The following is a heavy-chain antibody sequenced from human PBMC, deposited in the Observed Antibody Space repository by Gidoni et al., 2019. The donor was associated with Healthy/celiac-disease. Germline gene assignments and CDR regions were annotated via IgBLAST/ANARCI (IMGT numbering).Heavy chain of an antibody. CDR3: AKEGWLLGGNSVSLTLDD. J-gene: IGHJ4*02. Sequence: ESGGGVVQPGRSLRLSCAASGFTFSSYGMHWVRQAPGKGLEWGAVISYVGSNTYYADSVKGRFTISRDNSKNTLYLQMNSLRAEDTAVYYCAKEGWLLGGNSVSLTLDDWGQGTLVTVSA. D-gene: IGHD2-21*02. CDR1: GFTFSSYG. V-gene: IGHV3-30*18. CDR2: ISYVGSNT.